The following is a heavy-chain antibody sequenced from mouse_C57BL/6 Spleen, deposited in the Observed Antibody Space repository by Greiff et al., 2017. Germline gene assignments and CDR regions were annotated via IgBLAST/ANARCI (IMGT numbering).Heavy chain of an antibody. J-gene: IGHJ2*01. D-gene: IGHD3-1*01. CDR1: GYTFTSYW. CDR2: IYPGSGST. CDR3: GRRWGSSGYGY. V-gene: IGHV1-55*01. Sequence: QVQLQQPGAEFVKPGASVKMSCKASGYTFTSYWITWVKPRPGQGLEWIGDIYPGSGSTNYNEKLKSKATLTVDTSSSTAYMQLSSLTSEDSAVYYCGRRWGSSGYGYWGQGTTLTVSA.